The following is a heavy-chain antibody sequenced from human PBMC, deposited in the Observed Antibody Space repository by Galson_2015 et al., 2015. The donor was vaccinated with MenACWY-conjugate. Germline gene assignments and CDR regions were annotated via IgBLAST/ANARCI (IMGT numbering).Heavy chain of an antibody. V-gene: IGHV1-46*03. CDR3: ARSDLAYYDSSGYFSPELGC. Sequence: SVKVSCKASGYTFTSYYMHWVRQAPGQGLEWMGIINPSGGSTSYAQKFQGRVTMTRDTSTSTVYMELSSLRSEDTAVYYCARSDLAYYDSSGYFSPELGCWGQGTLVTVSS. CDR1: GYTFTSYY. CDR2: INPSGGST. D-gene: IGHD3-22*01. J-gene: IGHJ4*02.